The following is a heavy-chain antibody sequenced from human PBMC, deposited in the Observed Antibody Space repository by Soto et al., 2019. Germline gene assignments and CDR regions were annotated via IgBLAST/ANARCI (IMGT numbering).Heavy chain of an antibody. CDR1: GYTFTSYG. V-gene: IGHV1-18*01. CDR2: ISAYNGNT. J-gene: IGHJ6*03. D-gene: IGHD1-7*01. CDR3: ARVPTGTTDHYYYYMDV. Sequence: ASVKVSCKASGYTFTSYGISWVRQAPGQGLEWMGWISAYNGNTNYAQKLQGRVTMTTDTSTSTAYMELRSLRSDDTAVDYCARVPTGTTDHYYYYMDVWGKGTTVTVSS.